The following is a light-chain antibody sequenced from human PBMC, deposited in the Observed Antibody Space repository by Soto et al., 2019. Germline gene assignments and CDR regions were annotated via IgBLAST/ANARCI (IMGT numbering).Light chain of an antibody. CDR1: QGISNY. CDR2: AAS. Sequence: DIQMTQSPSSLSVSVGDRVTITCRASQGISNYLAWYQQKPGKVPKLLISAASTLQSGVPSRFSGSGSGTDFTLTITSLQPEDVATYDCEEYGSAPFTFGPGTTVDVK. V-gene: IGKV1-27*01. J-gene: IGKJ3*01. CDR3: EEYGSAPFT.